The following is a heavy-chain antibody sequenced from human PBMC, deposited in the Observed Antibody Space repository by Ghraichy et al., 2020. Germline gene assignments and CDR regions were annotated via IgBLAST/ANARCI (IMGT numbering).Heavy chain of an antibody. J-gene: IGHJ5*02. V-gene: IGHV4-59*01. CDR3: ARGAGGEYDFWSGYYTGIWFDP. Sequence: SETLSLTCTVSGGSISSCYWSWIRQPPGKGLEWIGYIYYSGSTNYNPSLKSRVTISVDTSKNQFSLKLSSVTAADTAVYYCARGAGGEYDFWSGYYTGIWFDPWGQGTLVTVSS. CDR1: GGSISSCY. CDR2: IYYSGST. D-gene: IGHD3-3*01.